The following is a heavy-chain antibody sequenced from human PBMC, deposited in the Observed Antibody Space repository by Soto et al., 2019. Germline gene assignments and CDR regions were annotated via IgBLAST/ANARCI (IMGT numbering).Heavy chain of an antibody. J-gene: IGHJ3*02. Sequence: GGSLRLSCAASGFTFSGSAMHWVRQASGKGLEWVGRIRSKANSYATAYAASVKGRFTISRDDSKNTAYLQMNSLKTEDTAVYYCTRDIEQQLVLTEDAFDIWGQGTMVTVSS. V-gene: IGHV3-73*01. CDR2: IRSKANSYAT. D-gene: IGHD6-13*01. CDR1: GFTFSGSA. CDR3: TRDIEQQLVLTEDAFDI.